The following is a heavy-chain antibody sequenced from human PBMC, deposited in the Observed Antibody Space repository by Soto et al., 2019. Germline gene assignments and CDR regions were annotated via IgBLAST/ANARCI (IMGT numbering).Heavy chain of an antibody. D-gene: IGHD2-2*01. Sequence: PGGSLRPSCAAPGFTFSSYAMHWVRQAPGKGLEWVAVISYDGSNKYYADSVKGRFTISRDNSKNTLYLQMNSLRAEDTAVYYCARVGSTSFYYYYYGMDVWGQGTTVTVSS. CDR1: GFTFSSYA. CDR2: ISYDGSNK. V-gene: IGHV3-30-3*01. J-gene: IGHJ6*02. CDR3: ARVGSTSFYYYYYGMDV.